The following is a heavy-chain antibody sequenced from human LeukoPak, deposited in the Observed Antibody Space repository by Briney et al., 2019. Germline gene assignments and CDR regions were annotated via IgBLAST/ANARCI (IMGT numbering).Heavy chain of an antibody. CDR3: ARQSCSGGSCYTRPYWYFDF. CDR1: GGSFSGYY. V-gene: IGHV4-34*01. CDR2: INHSGST. Sequence: SETLSLTCAVYGGSFSGYYWNWIRQPPGKGLEWIGEINHSGSTNYNPSLKSRVTISVDTSKNEFSLKLSSVTAADTAVYYCARQSCSGGSCYTRPYWYFDFWGRGTLVTVSS. J-gene: IGHJ2*01. D-gene: IGHD2-15*01.